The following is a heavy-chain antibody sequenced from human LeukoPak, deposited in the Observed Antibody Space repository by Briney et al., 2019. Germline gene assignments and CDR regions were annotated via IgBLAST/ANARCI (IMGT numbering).Heavy chain of an antibody. Sequence: SETLSLTCTVSGGSISSYYWSWIRQPPGKGLEWIGYIYYSGSTNYNPSLKSRVTISVDTSKNQFSLKLSSVTAADTAVYYCARDTGRITIFGVVIASGAFDIWGQGTKVTVSS. V-gene: IGHV4-59*01. CDR2: IYYSGST. J-gene: IGHJ3*02. CDR3: ARDTGRITIFGVVIASGAFDI. D-gene: IGHD3-3*01. CDR1: GGSISSYY.